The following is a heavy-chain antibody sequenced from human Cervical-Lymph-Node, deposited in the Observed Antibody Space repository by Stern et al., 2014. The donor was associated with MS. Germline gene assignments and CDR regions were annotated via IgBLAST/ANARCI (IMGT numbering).Heavy chain of an antibody. Sequence: DSVKGRFTISRDKSKNTLYLQINSLRVEDTAVYYCAKSWSSEWLVGSPDYWGQGTLVTVSS. J-gene: IGHJ4*02. D-gene: IGHD6-19*01. CDR3: AKSWSSEWLVGSPDY. V-gene: IGHV3-30*02.